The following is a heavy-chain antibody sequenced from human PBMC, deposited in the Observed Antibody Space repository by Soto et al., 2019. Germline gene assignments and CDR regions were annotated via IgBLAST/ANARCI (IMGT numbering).Heavy chain of an antibody. CDR1: GFTFSDYY. Sequence: GGSMRLSCAASGFTFSDYYMSWIRQAPGKGLEWVSYISSSSSYTNYSDSVKGRFTISRDNAKNSLYLQMNSLRAEDTAVYYCAREGSNYPGYFDYWGQGTLVTVSS. CDR2: ISSSSSYT. D-gene: IGHD4-4*01. V-gene: IGHV3-11*06. CDR3: AREGSNYPGYFDY. J-gene: IGHJ4*02.